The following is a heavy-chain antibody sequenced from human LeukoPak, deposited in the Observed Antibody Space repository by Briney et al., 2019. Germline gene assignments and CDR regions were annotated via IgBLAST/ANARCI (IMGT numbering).Heavy chain of an antibody. J-gene: IGHJ4*02. D-gene: IGHD3-10*01. CDR1: GFTFTTYG. V-gene: IGHV3-30*18. Sequence: PGGSLRLSCAASGFTFTTYGMHWVRQAPGKGLEWVAVISYDRSNKYYADSVKGRFTISRDNSKNTLYLQMNSMRAEDTAVYYCAKDRRDASGSYLDYWGQGTLVTVSS. CDR3: AKDRRDASGSYLDY. CDR2: ISYDRSNK.